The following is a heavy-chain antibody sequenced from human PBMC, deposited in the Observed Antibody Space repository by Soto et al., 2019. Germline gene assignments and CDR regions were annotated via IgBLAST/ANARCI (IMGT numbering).Heavy chain of an antibody. Sequence: GGSLRLSCAASGFTFSSYAMGWVRQGPGKGLEWVAVVSIGGSTHYADPVRGRFTISRDNPKNTLSLQMNSLTAEDTAVYFCAKRRGAGGHFDYWGQGALVTVSS. V-gene: IGHV3-23*01. CDR1: GFTFSSYA. D-gene: IGHD2-15*01. CDR3: AKRRGAGGHFDY. CDR2: VSIGGST. J-gene: IGHJ4*02.